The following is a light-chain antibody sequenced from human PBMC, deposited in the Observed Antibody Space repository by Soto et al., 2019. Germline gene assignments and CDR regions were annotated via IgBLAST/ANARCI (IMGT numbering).Light chain of an antibody. Sequence: EIVMTQSPATLSVSPGETATLSCRASQSVSYNLAWYQQKPGQGPRLLIYGAFTGATGIPARFSGSGSGTESTLTISSLQSEDFAVYYCQQYKNWPPLTFGGGTKVEIK. V-gene: IGKV3-15*01. CDR1: QSVSYN. J-gene: IGKJ4*01. CDR2: GAF. CDR3: QQYKNWPPLT.